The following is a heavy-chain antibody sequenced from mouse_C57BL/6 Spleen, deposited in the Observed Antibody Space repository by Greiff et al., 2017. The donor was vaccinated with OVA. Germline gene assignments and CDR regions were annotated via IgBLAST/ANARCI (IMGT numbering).Heavy chain of an antibody. CDR2: ISSGSSTI. CDR1: GFTFSDYG. CDR3: ARGYDGYLYYAMDY. J-gene: IGHJ4*01. D-gene: IGHD2-3*01. V-gene: IGHV5-17*01. Sequence: VQLKESGGGLVKPGGSLKLSCAASGFTFSDYGMHWVRQAPEKGLEWVAYISSGSSTIYYADTVKGRFTISRDNAKNTLFLQMTSLRSEDTAMYYCARGYDGYLYYAMDYWGQGTSVTVSS.